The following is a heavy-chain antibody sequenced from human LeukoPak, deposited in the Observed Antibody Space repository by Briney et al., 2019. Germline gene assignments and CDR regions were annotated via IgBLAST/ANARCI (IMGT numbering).Heavy chain of an antibody. CDR1: GFTFSSYA. CDR2: ISGSGGST. V-gene: IGHV3-23*01. J-gene: IGHJ1*01. D-gene: IGHD3-3*01. Sequence: SGGSLRLSCAASGFTFSSYAMSWVRQAPGKGLEWVSTISGSGGSTYYADSVKGRFTISRDNSKNTLYLQMNSLRAEDTAVYYCAKIYDFWSGLKSLEYFQHWGQGTLVTVSS. CDR3: AKIYDFWSGLKSLEYFQH.